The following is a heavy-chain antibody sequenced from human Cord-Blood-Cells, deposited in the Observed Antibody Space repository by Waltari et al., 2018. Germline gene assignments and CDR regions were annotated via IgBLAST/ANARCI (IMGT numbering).Heavy chain of an antibody. CDR1: GYTFNGYH. D-gene: IGHD1-26*01. J-gene: IGHJ4*02. CDR3: ARGVGREPLYYFDY. CDR2: TNPNSGGT. V-gene: IGHV1-2*02. Sequence: QVQLVQSGAEVKKPGASVKVSYKASGYTFNGYHMPWVRHAPGQGLEWMGGTNPNSGGTNYAQKFQGRVTMTRDTSISTAYMELSRLRSDDTAVYYCARGVGREPLYYFDYWGQGTLVTVSS.